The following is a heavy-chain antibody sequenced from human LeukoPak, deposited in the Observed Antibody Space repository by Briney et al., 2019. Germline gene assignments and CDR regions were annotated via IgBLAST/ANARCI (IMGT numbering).Heavy chain of an antibody. CDR1: GYTFTGYY. D-gene: IGHD3-22*01. Sequence: ASVKVSCKASGYTFTGYYMHWVRQAPGQGLEWMGWINPNSGSTNYAQKFQGRVTMTRDTSISTAYMELSRLRSDDTAVYYCARPTLSPYYYDSSGDYDYWGQGTLVTVSS. CDR2: INPNSGST. CDR3: ARPTLSPYYYDSSGDYDY. J-gene: IGHJ4*02. V-gene: IGHV1-2*02.